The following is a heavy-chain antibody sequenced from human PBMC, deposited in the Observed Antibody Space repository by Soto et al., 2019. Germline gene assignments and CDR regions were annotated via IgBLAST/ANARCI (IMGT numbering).Heavy chain of an antibody. Sequence: GGSLRLSCAASGFTFSNAWMSWVRQAPGKGLEWVGRIKSKTDGGTTDYAAPVKGRFTISRDDSKNTLYLQMNSLRAEDTAVYYCASLQWAYYDVLTGPQLDYWGQGTLVTVSS. CDR2: IKSKTDGGTT. V-gene: IGHV3-15*01. CDR3: ASLQWAYYDVLTGPQLDY. J-gene: IGHJ4*02. CDR1: GFTFSNAW. D-gene: IGHD3-9*01.